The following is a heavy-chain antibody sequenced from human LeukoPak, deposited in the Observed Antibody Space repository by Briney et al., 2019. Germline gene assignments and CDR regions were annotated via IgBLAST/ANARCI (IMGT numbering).Heavy chain of an antibody. J-gene: IGHJ4*02. V-gene: IGHV4-39*01. Sequence: SETLSLTCTVSGGSIRTSNYYWGWIRQPPGKGLEWIGSISHSGNTYYNPSLKSRVTISIGTSKNQFSLKLSSVTATDTAVYYCARPLYCTGTNCLDYWGQGTLVTVSS. CDR1: GGSIRTSNYY. CDR3: ARPLYCTGTNCLDY. CDR2: ISHSGNT. D-gene: IGHD2-2*01.